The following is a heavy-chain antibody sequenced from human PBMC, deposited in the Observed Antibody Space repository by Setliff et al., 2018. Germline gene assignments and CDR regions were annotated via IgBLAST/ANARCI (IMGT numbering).Heavy chain of an antibody. CDR2: IVVGSGNT. D-gene: IGHD3-22*01. Sequence: RASVKVSCKASGFTFTSSAMQWVRQARGQRLEWIGWIVVGSGNTNYAQKFQERVTITRDMSTSTAYMELSSLRSEDTAVYYCAADTSYDSSGSSYYYYMDVWGKGTTVTVSS. V-gene: IGHV1-58*02. CDR1: GFTFTSSA. J-gene: IGHJ6*03. CDR3: AADTSYDSSGSSYYYYMDV.